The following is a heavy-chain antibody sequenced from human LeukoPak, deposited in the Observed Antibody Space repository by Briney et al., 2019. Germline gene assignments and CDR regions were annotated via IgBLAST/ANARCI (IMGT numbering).Heavy chain of an antibody. CDR1: GGSINSYY. V-gene: IGHV4-59*12. CDR3: ARGTTKGYYYDSSGYYTK. Sequence: SETLSLTCNVSGGSINSYYWGWFRQPPEKRLECIGYIYYSGRTTYNPSLKSRVTISVDTSTNRISLKLTSVTAADTAVYFCARGTTKGYYYDSSGYYTKWGQGTLVTVSS. CDR2: IYYSGRT. D-gene: IGHD3-22*01. J-gene: IGHJ4*02.